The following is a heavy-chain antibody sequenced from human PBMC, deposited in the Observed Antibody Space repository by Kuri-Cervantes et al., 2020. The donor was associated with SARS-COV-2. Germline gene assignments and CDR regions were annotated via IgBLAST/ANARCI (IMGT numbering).Heavy chain of an antibody. CDR2: INHSGST. Sequence: ESLKISCAVYGGSFSGYYWSWIRQPPGKGLEWIGEINHSGSTNYNPSLKSRVTISVDTSKNQFSLKLSSVTAADTAVYYCARSVNDFWSGYAVSLSTNYFDYWGQGTLVTVSS. CDR3: ARSVNDFWSGYAVSLSTNYFDY. J-gene: IGHJ4*02. CDR1: GGSFSGYY. D-gene: IGHD3-3*01. V-gene: IGHV4-34*01.